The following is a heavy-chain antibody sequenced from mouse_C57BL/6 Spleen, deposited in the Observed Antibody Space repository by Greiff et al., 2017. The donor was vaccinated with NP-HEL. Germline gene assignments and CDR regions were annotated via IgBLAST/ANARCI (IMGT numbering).Heavy chain of an antibody. CDR3: ASHYYGSSYGAMDY. CDR2: INPNNGGT. D-gene: IGHD1-1*01. J-gene: IGHJ4*01. CDR1: GYTFTDYY. V-gene: IGHV1-26*01. Sequence: EVQLQQSGPELVKPGASVKISCKASGYTFTDYYMNWVKQSHGKSLEWIGDINPNNGGTSYNQKFKGKATLTVDKSSSTAYMELRSLTSEDSAVYYCASHYYGSSYGAMDYWGQGTSVTVSS.